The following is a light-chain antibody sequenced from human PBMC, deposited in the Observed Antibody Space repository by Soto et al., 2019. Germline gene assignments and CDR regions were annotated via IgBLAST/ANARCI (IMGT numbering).Light chain of an antibody. J-gene: IGKJ4*01. CDR2: DAS. V-gene: IGKV1-5*01. CDR1: QGVRSW. CDR3: QQYDNYPLT. Sequence: DIPMTQSPSTLSASVGDRVTITCRASQGVRSWLAWYQQKPGRAPKFLIYDASSLESGVPSRFSGSGSGTEFTLTISNLQPDDFATYYCQQYDNYPLTFGGGTKVEI.